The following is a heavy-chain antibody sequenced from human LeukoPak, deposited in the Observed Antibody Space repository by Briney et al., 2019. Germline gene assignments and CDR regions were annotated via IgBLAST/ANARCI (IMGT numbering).Heavy chain of an antibody. CDR1: GFTFSTFS. D-gene: IGHD3-22*01. J-gene: IGHJ4*02. V-gene: IGHV3-21*01. Sequence: GGSLRLSCAASGFTFSTFSMNWVRQAPGKGLEWVSSISSSSSYIYYADSVKGRFTVSRDNAKNSLYLQMNSLRAEDTAVYYCARGAHPYYDSSGDFDYWGQGALVTVSS. CDR3: ARGAHPYYDSSGDFDY. CDR2: ISSSSSYI.